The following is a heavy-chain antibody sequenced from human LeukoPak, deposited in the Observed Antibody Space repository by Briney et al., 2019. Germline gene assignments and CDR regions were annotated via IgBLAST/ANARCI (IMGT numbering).Heavy chain of an antibody. CDR2: ISSSSSYI. Sequence: GGSLRLSCAASGFTFSGYIMNWVRQAPGKGLEWVSSISSSSSYIYYADSVKGRFTISRDNAKNSLYLQMNSLRAEDTAVFYCARTFYTDVDTALLTSLDYWGQGTLVTVSS. D-gene: IGHD5-18*01. V-gene: IGHV3-21*01. CDR1: GFTFSGYI. J-gene: IGHJ4*02. CDR3: ARTFYTDVDTALLTSLDY.